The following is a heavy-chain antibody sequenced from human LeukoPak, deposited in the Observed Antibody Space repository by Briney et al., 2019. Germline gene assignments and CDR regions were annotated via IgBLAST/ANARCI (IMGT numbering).Heavy chain of an antibody. CDR3: AKPMTPTYSSSLVSYYFDY. Sequence: SLRLSCXASGFTFSSYATSWVRQAPGKGLEWVSTISGSGGNTYYADSVKGRFTISRDNSKSTLYLQMNSLRVEDTAVYYCAKPMTPTYSSSLVSYYFDYWGQGTLVTVSS. CDR1: GFTFSSYA. V-gene: IGHV3-23*01. CDR2: ISGSGGNT. J-gene: IGHJ4*02. D-gene: IGHD6-13*01.